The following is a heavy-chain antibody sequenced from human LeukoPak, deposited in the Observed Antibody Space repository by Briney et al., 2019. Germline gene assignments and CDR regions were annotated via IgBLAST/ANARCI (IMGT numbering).Heavy chain of an antibody. D-gene: IGHD6-13*01. CDR2: INHSGST. J-gene: IGHJ4*02. CDR3: ARGVRKQQLVRRYFDY. CDR1: GVSFSGYY. Sequence: SETLSLTCAVYGVSFSGYYWSWIRQPPGKGQEWIGEINHSGSTNYNPSLKSRVTISVDTSKNQFSLKLSSVAAADTAVYYCARGVRKQQLVRRYFDYWGQGTLVTVSS. V-gene: IGHV4-34*01.